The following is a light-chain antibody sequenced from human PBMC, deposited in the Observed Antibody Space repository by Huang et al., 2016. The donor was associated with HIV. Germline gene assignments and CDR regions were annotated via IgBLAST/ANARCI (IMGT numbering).Light chain of an antibody. V-gene: IGKV3-15*01. CDR3: QQYNNWPPEET. CDR2: GAS. J-gene: IGKJ3*01. CDR1: QSVSSN. Sequence: EIIMTQSPVTLSVSPGERATLSCRASQSVSSNLAWYQQKPGQAPRLLIYGASVRATGIPPRFSCSGSGTEFTLTISSLRSEDFAVYYCQQYNNWPPEETFGPGTKVDFK.